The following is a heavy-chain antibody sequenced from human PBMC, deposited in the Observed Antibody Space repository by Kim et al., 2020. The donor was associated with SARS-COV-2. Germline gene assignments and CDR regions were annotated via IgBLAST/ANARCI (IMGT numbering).Heavy chain of an antibody. Sequence: GGSLRLSCAASGFTFSSYAMSWVRQAPGKGLEWVSAISGSGGSTYYADSVKGRFTISRDNSKNTLYLQMNSLRAEDTAVYYCAKAVRRGGSYYWSEYGMDVWGQGTTVTVSS. CDR2: ISGSGGST. D-gene: IGHD1-26*01. CDR1: GFTFSSYA. CDR3: AKAVRRGGSYYWSEYGMDV. J-gene: IGHJ6*02. V-gene: IGHV3-23*01.